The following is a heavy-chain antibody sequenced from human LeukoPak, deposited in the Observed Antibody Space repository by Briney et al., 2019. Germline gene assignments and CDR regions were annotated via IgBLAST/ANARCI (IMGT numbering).Heavy chain of an antibody. CDR1: GFTFSSYA. CDR2: ISYDGSNK. V-gene: IGHV3-30*04. Sequence: GGSLRLSCAASGFTFSSYAMHWVRQAPGKGLEWVAVISYDGSNKYYADSVKGRFTISRDNSKNTLYLQMNSLRAEDTAVYYCAKSRYCSSTSCYGFDYWGQGTLVTVSS. J-gene: IGHJ4*02. CDR3: AKSRYCSSTSCYGFDY. D-gene: IGHD2-2*01.